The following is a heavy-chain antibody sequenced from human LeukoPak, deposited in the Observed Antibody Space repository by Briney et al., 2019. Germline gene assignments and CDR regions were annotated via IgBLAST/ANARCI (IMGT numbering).Heavy chain of an antibody. CDR2: IDPNTGGR. J-gene: IGHJ4*02. CDR3: ARAPRGYCSGGSCFDH. D-gene: IGHD2-15*01. V-gene: IGHV1-2*02. CDR1: GYIFTGYY. Sequence: GASVKVSCKASGYIFTGYYVHWVRQAPGQGLEWMGWIDPNTGGRNSGQKFQGRVTMTRDTSISTAYMELSTLRSDDTAVYYCARAPRGYCSGGSCFDHWGQGTLVTVSS.